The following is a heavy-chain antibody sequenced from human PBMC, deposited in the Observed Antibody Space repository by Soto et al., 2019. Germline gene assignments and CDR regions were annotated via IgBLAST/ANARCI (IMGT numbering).Heavy chain of an antibody. J-gene: IGHJ4*02. V-gene: IGHV3-72*01. CDR1: GFTFSDHY. CDR3: AREGELLWFGESPNYFDY. D-gene: IGHD3-10*01. Sequence: GGSLRLSCAASGFTFSDHYMDWVRQAPGKGLEWVGRTRNKANSYTTEYAASVKGRFTISRDDSKNSLYLQMNSLKTEDTAVYYCAREGELLWFGESPNYFDYWGQGTLVTVSS. CDR2: TRNKANSYTT.